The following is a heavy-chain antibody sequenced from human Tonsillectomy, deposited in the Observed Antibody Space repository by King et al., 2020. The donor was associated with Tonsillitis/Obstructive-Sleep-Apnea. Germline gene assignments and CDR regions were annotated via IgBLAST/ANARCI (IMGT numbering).Heavy chain of an antibody. CDR1: GFTFSGYA. D-gene: IGHD3-22*01. V-gene: IGHV3-33*01. CDR3: ARERYDYGSSGQRTWFDP. J-gene: IGHJ5*02. Sequence: VQLVESGGGVVQPGRSLRLSCAASGFTFSGYAMHWVRQAPGKGLEWVAVIWYDGTNKYYADSVKGRFTISRDNSKNTLYLQMNSLRAEDTAVYYCARERYDYGSSGQRTWFDPWGQGTLVTVSS. CDR2: IWYDGTNK.